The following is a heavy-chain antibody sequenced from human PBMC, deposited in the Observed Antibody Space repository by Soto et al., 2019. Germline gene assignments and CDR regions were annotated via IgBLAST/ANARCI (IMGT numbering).Heavy chain of an antibody. CDR3: ARGRYCSGGSCYVYNWFDP. CDR2: IYYSGST. D-gene: IGHD2-15*01. V-gene: IGHV4-59*01. Sequence: PSETLSLTCTVSGGSISSYYWSWIRQPPGKGLEWIGYIYYSGSTNYNPSLKSRVTISVDTSKNQFSLKLSSVTAADTAVYYCARGRYCSGGSCYVYNWFDPWGQGTLVTVSS. CDR1: GGSISSYY. J-gene: IGHJ5*02.